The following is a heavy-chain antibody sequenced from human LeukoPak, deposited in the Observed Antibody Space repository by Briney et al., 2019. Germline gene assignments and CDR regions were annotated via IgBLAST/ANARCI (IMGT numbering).Heavy chain of an antibody. Sequence: GGSLRLSCAASGFTFSSHWMHWVRQARGKGLAWASVISPDGSTTNYAEPVKGRFTISRDNAKNTLYLQMNSLRAEDTAVYYCARPVGTTVSVDYWGQGTLVTVSS. CDR2: ISPDGSTT. V-gene: IGHV3-74*01. D-gene: IGHD1-26*01. CDR1: GFTFSSHW. CDR3: ARPVGTTVSVDY. J-gene: IGHJ4*02.